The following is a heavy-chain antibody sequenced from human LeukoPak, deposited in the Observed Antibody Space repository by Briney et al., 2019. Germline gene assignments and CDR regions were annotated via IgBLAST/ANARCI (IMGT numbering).Heavy chain of an antibody. V-gene: IGHV1-18*01. D-gene: IGHD3-22*01. CDR3: ARLGRRNYYDSSGYGDVFDI. CDR2: ISAYNGNT. CDR1: GYTFTSYG. Sequence: ASVKVSCKASGYTFTSYGISWVRQAPGQGLEWMGWISAYNGNTNYARNLQGRVTMTTDTSTSTAYMELRSLRSDDSAVYYCARLGRRNYYDSSGYGDVFDIWGQGTMVTVSS. J-gene: IGHJ3*02.